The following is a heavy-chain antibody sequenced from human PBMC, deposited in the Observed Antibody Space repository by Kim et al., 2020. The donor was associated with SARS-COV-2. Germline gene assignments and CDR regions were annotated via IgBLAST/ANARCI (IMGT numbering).Heavy chain of an antibody. V-gene: IGHV4-34*01. CDR1: GGSFSGYY. Sequence: SETLSLTCAVYGGSFSGYYWSWIRQPPGKGLEWIGEINHSGSTNYNPSLKSRVTISVDTSKNQFSLKLSSVTAADTAVYYCARIRGSWLVFDYWGQGTLVTVSS. D-gene: IGHD6-13*01. J-gene: IGHJ4*02. CDR2: INHSGST. CDR3: ARIRGSWLVFDY.